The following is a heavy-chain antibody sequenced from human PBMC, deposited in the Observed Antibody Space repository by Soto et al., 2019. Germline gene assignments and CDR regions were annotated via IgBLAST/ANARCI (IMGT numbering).Heavy chain of an antibody. D-gene: IGHD2-2*01. J-gene: IGHJ4*02. V-gene: IGHV1-18*01. CDR2: ISAYNGNT. CDR3: AREDIVAVPADY. CDR1: GYNFTCYG. Sequence: ALVKVSCKAAGYNFTCYGISWLGQATGQGLEWMGWISAYNGNTNYAPKLQGRVTMTTATSTSTAYMELRSLRSDVTAVYYCAREDIVAVPADYWGQGTLVTVSS.